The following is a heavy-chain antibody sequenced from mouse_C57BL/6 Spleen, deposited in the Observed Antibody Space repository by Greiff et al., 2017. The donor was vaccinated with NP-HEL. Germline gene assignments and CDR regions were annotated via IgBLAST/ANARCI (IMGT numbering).Heavy chain of an antibody. CDR2: ISSGSSTI. V-gene: IGHV5-17*01. Sequence: EVKVVESGGGLVKPGGSLKLSCAASGFTFSDYGMHWVRQAPEKGLEWVAYISSGSSTIYYADTVKGRFTISRDNAKNTLFLQMTSLRSEDTAMYYCARAGYYLHWYFDVWGTGTTVTVSS. D-gene: IGHD2-3*01. J-gene: IGHJ1*03. CDR3: ARAGYYLHWYFDV. CDR1: GFTFSDYG.